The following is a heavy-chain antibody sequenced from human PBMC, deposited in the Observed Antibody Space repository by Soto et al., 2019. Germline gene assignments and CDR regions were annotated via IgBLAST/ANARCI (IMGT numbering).Heavy chain of an antibody. V-gene: IGHV1-69*12. Sequence: QVQLVQSGAEVKKPGSSVKVSCKASGGTFSSYAISWVRQAPGQGLEWMGGIIPIFGTANYAQKYQGRVTITADESTSTAYMELSSLRSEDTAVYYCGRVIVGATADDAFDIWGLGTMVTVSS. CDR3: GRVIVGATADDAFDI. D-gene: IGHD1-26*01. J-gene: IGHJ3*02. CDR1: GGTFSSYA. CDR2: IIPIFGTA.